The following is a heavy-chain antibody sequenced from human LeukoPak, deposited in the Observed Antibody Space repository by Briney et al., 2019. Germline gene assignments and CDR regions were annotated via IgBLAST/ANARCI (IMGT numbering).Heavy chain of an antibody. D-gene: IGHD3-22*01. CDR3: ARDSGPNYYDSSGYSYYFDY. CDR2: ILDSGYST. V-gene: IGHV3-23*01. CDR1: GFTFSSYA. Sequence: GGSLRLSCAASGFTFSSYAMSWVRQAPGKGLEWVSGILDSGYSTYYANSVKGRFTISRDNSKNTLYLQMNSLRAEDTAVYYCARDSGPNYYDSSGYSYYFDYWGQGTLVTVSS. J-gene: IGHJ4*02.